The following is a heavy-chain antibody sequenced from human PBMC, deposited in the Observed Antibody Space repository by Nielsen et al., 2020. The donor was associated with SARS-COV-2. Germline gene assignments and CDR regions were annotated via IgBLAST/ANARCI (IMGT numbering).Heavy chain of an antibody. CDR3: ARIGTYYYDSSGYPDAFDI. CDR2: IDWDDDK. Sequence: WLRQPPGKALEWLALIDWDDDKYYSTSLKTRLTISKDTSKNQVVLTMTNMDPVDTATYYCARIGTYYYDSSGYPDAFDIWGQGTMVTVSS. J-gene: IGHJ3*02. D-gene: IGHD3-22*01. V-gene: IGHV2-70*01.